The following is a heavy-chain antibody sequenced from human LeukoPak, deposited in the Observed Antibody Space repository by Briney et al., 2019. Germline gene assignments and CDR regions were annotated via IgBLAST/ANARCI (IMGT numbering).Heavy chain of an antibody. CDR2: ISYDGSNK. CDR3: AREVRGVPDY. J-gene: IGHJ4*02. CDR1: GFTFSSYA. D-gene: IGHD3-10*01. V-gene: IGHV3-30-3*01. Sequence: PGGSLRLSCAASGFTFSSYAMHWVRQAPGKGLEWVAVISYDGSNKCYADSVKGRFTISRDNSKNTLYLQMNSLRAEDTAVYYCAREVRGVPDYWGQGTLVTVSS.